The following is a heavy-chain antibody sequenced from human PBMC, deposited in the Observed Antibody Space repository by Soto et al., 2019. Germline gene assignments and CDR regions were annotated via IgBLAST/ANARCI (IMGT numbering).Heavy chain of an antibody. CDR1: GGTFSSHS. Sequence: VQLMQSGAEVKQPGSSVKVSCKASGGTFSSHSINWVRQAPGQGLEWMGGIITLFGTANYAQNFQGRVTITADQSTSTAYMELKSLRSDDTAVYYCAREVGYGDCSAALLDWGQGTLVTVSS. J-gene: IGHJ4*02. V-gene: IGHV1-69*01. CDR3: AREVGYGDCSAALLD. D-gene: IGHD4-17*01. CDR2: IITLFGTA.